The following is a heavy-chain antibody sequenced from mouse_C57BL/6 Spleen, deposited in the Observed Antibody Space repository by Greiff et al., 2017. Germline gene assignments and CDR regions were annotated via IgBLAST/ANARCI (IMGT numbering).Heavy chain of an antibody. Sequence: QVQLQQPGAELVKPGASVKLSCKASGYTFTSYWMHWVKQRPGQGLEWIGMIHPNSGSTNYNEKFKSKATLTVDKSSSTAYMQLSSLTSEDSAVXYCARADYYGSSYVGYFDYWGQGTTLTVSS. CDR1: GYTFTSYW. CDR3: ARADYYGSSYVGYFDY. V-gene: IGHV1-64*01. D-gene: IGHD1-1*01. CDR2: IHPNSGST. J-gene: IGHJ2*01.